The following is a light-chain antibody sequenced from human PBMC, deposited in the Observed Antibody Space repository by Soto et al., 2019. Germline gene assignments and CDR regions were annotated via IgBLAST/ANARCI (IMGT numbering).Light chain of an antibody. Sequence: QPVLTQPASVSGSPGQSITISCTGTSSDVGGYNYVSWYQQHPGKAPKLMIYDVGNRPSGVSNRFSGSKSGNTASLTISGLQAEDEADYFCSSYTSSSTLVVFGGGTKLTVL. CDR2: DVG. J-gene: IGLJ2*01. CDR3: SSYTSSSTLVV. V-gene: IGLV2-14*01. CDR1: SSDVGGYNY.